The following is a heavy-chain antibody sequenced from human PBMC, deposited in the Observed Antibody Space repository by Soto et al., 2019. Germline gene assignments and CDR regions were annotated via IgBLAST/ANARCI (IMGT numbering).Heavy chain of an antibody. Sequence: GGSLRLSCAASGFTFSSYAMRWVRQAPGKGLEWVAVISYDGSNKYYADSVKGRFTISRDNSKNTLYLQMNSLRAEDTAVYYCARVARDPYSSSWYYFDYWGQGTLVTVSS. CDR1: GFTFSSYA. J-gene: IGHJ4*02. CDR2: ISYDGSNK. CDR3: ARVARDPYSSSWYYFDY. D-gene: IGHD6-13*01. V-gene: IGHV3-30-3*01.